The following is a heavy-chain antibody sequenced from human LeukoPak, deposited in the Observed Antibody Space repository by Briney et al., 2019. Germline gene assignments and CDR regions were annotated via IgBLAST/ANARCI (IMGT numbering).Heavy chain of an antibody. Sequence: ASVKVSCKTSGYTFTSYGINWVRQAPGQGLEWMGRISAHNGNANYAQKFQGRVTMTTDTLATTAYMELRSLRSDDTAVYYCARDLERYYDLEGRSGYWGQGALVTVSS. CDR3: ARDLERYYDLEGRSGY. D-gene: IGHD3-3*01. CDR1: GYTFTSYG. J-gene: IGHJ4*02. V-gene: IGHV1-18*01. CDR2: ISAHNGNA.